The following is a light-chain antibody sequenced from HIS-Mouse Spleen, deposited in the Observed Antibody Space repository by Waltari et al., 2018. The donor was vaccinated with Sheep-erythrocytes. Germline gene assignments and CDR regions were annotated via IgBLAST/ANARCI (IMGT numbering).Light chain of an antibody. CDR2: QDS. CDR3: QAWDSSTAV. J-gene: IGLJ2*01. V-gene: IGLV3-1*01. CDR1: TLGDKY. Sequence: SYELTQPPSVSVSPGQTASITCSGDTLGDKYACWYQQKPGQSPVLVIYQDSKRPSGIPERFSGSNSGNTATLTISGTQAMDGADYYCQAWDSSTAVFGGGTKLTVL.